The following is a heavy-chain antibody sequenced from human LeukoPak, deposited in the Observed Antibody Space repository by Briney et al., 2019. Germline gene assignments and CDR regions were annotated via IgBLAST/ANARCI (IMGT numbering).Heavy chain of an antibody. D-gene: IGHD3-16*01. CDR2: IWYGGSNK. CDR3: AKDLGDGYRAFDI. CDR1: GFTFSSYG. J-gene: IGHJ3*02. Sequence: GGSLRLSCAASGFTFSSYGMHWVRQAPGKGLEWVAVIWYGGSNKYYADSVKGRFTISRDNSKNTLYLQMNSLRAEDTAVYYCAKDLGDGYRAFDIWGQGTMVTVSS. V-gene: IGHV3-30*02.